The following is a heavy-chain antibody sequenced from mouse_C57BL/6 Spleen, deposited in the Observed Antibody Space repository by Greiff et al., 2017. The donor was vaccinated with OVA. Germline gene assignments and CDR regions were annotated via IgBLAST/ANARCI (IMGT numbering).Heavy chain of an antibody. D-gene: IGHD1-1*01. V-gene: IGHV1-69*01. Sequence: QVQLQQPGAELVMPGASVKLSCKASGYTFTSYWMHWVKQRPGQGLEWIGGIDPSDSYTNYNQKFKGKSTLTVDKSSSTAYMQLSSLTSEDSAVYYCARGGAILRWFDYWGQGTTLTVSS. J-gene: IGHJ2*01. CDR1: GYTFTSYW. CDR2: IDPSDSYT. CDR3: ARGGAILRWFDY.